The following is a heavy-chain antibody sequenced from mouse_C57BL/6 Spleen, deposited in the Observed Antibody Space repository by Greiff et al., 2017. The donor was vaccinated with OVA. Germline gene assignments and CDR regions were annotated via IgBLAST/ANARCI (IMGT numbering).Heavy chain of an antibody. Sequence: EVKLMESGGGLVKPGGSLKLSCAASGFTFSSYAMSWVRQTPEKRLEWVATLSDGGSYTYYPDNVTGRLTISRDNAKNNLYLQMSHLKSEDTAMYYCARGPYGSSLNWFAYWGQGTLVTVSA. J-gene: IGHJ3*01. D-gene: IGHD1-1*01. CDR3: ARGPYGSSLNWFAY. CDR2: LSDGGSYT. CDR1: GFTFSSYA. V-gene: IGHV5-4*03.